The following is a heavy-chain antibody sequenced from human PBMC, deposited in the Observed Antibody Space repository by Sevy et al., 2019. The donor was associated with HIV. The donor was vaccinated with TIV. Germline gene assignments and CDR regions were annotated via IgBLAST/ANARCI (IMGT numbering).Heavy chain of an antibody. CDR1: EFTFSDYY. Sequence: GGSLRLSCAASEFTFSDYYMSWIRQAPGKGLEWVSYISSSGSTIYYADSVKGRFTISRDNAKNSLYLQMNSLRAEDTAVYYSARDRVLSSGWYGQSGDAFDIWGQGTMVTVSS. D-gene: IGHD6-19*01. CDR3: ARDRVLSSGWYGQSGDAFDI. J-gene: IGHJ3*02. V-gene: IGHV3-11*01. CDR2: ISSSGSTI.